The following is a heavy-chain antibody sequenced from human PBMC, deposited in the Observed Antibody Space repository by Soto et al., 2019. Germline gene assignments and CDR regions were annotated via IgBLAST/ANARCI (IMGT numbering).Heavy chain of an antibody. CDR2: INPSGGT. Sequence: QVQLQQWGAGLLKPSETLSLTCAVYGGSFSTDYWSWIRQPPGKGLEWIGEINPSGGTNYNPSLKSRVTISVATSKNQFSLKLSSVTAADTAVDYCARVLAARASRDFDYWGQGTLVTVSS. CDR3: ARVLAARASRDFDY. D-gene: IGHD6-6*01. CDR1: GGSFSTDY. V-gene: IGHV4-34*01. J-gene: IGHJ4*02.